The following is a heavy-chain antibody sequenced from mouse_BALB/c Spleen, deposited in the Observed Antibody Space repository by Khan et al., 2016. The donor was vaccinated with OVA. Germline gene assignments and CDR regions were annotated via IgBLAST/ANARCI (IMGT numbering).Heavy chain of an antibody. D-gene: IGHD1-1*01. V-gene: IGHV1-20*02. CDR1: GYSFTGYF. Sequence: VQLQQSGPELVKPGASVKISCKASGYSFTGYFMNWVMQSHGKSLEWIGRINPHIGETLYNQKFKGKATLTADESSSTAHMELRSLASEDSAVYYCKRNYRNEFDYWGQGNPLTVSS. CDR2: INPHIGET. CDR3: KRNYRNEFDY. J-gene: IGHJ2*01.